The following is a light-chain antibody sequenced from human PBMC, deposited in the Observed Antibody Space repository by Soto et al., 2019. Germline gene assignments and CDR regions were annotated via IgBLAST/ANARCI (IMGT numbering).Light chain of an antibody. Sequence: EIVLTQSPGTLSLSPGERATLSCRASQSVSSNYLAWYQQRPGQGPRLLIYGASSRATGISDRFSGSGSGTDFTLTISRLEHEDFEVYYCHQYGSSPATFGQGTKVDIK. CDR2: GAS. CDR1: QSVSSNY. J-gene: IGKJ1*01. CDR3: HQYGSSPAT. V-gene: IGKV3-20*01.